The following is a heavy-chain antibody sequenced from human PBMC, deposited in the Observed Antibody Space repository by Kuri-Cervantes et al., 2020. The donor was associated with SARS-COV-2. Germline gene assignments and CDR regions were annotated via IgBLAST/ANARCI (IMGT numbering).Heavy chain of an antibody. CDR2: IKQDGSEE. J-gene: IGHJ6*03. CDR1: GFIFSNYW. Sequence: GGSLRLSCAASGFIFSNYWMSWVRQAPGKGLEWVANIKQDGSEEFYVDSVKGRFTVSRDNAKNSLYLQMNSLRAEDTAVYYCARDRVLEWLDYYYYMDVWGKGTTVTVSS. V-gene: IGHV3-7*01. CDR3: ARDRVLEWLDYYYYMDV. D-gene: IGHD3-3*01.